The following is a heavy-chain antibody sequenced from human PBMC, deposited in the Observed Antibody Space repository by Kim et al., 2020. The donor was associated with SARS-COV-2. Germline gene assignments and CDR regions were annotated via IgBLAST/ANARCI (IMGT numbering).Heavy chain of an antibody. J-gene: IGHJ4*02. V-gene: IGHV3-30*01. CDR3: ARGSDFWSPVDY. Sequence: YYADSVKGRFTISRDNSKNTLYLQMNSLRAEDTAVYYCARGSDFWSPVDYWGQGTLVTVSS. D-gene: IGHD3-3*01.